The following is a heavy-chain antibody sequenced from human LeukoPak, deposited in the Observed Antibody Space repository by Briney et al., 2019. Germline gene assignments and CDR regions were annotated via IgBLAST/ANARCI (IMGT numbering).Heavy chain of an antibody. Sequence: SETLSLTCTVSGGSISSGSYYWSWIRQPAGKGLEWIGRIYTSGSTNYNPSLKSRVTISVDTSKNQFSLKLSSVTAADTAVYYCARLPSRYRNSYYFDYWGQGTLVTVSS. CDR3: ARLPSRYRNSYYFDY. V-gene: IGHV4-61*02. CDR1: GGSISSGSYY. D-gene: IGHD2-2*02. J-gene: IGHJ4*02. CDR2: IYTSGST.